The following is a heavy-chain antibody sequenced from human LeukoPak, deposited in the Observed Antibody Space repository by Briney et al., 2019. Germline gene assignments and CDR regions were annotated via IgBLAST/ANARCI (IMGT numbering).Heavy chain of an antibody. J-gene: IGHJ4*02. V-gene: IGHV3-48*04. CDR2: ISSSSSTI. CDR1: GFTFSSYS. D-gene: IGHD5-18*01. CDR3: ARGRWGYSYGSFDY. Sequence: GGSLRLSCAASGFTFSSYSMNWVRQAPGKGLEWVSYISSSSSTIYYADSVKGRFTISRDNAKNSLYLQMNSLRAEDTAVYYCARGRWGYSYGSFDYWGQGTLVTVSS.